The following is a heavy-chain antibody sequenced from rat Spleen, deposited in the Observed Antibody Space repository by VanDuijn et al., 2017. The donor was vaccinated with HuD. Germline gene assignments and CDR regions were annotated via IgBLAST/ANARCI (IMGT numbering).Heavy chain of an antibody. CDR2: ISYEGNTA. J-gene: IGHJ2*01. D-gene: IGHD3-7*01. V-gene: IGHV5-22*01. CDR3: ARHEVFDY. CDR1: GFTFSDYY. Sequence: EVQLVESGGVLVQPGRSMKLSCAASGFTFSDYYMAWVRQAPKKGLEWVASISYEGNTAFYGDSMKVRFTISRDNAKSTLYLQISSLRSEDTSTYYCARHEVFDYWGQGVMVTVSS.